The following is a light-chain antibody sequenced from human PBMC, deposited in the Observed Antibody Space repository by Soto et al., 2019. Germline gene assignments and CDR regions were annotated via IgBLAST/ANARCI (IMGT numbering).Light chain of an antibody. CDR3: QSYDSTLSARYV. CDR2: GNT. Sequence: QSALTQPPSVSGAPGQRVTISCTGSSSNIGAGDDVHWYQQRPGTAPKLLIFGNTNRPSGVPDRFSGSKSGTSASLAITGLQAEDEGDYYCQSYDSTLSARYVFGTGTKVTVL. CDR1: SSNIGAGDD. V-gene: IGLV1-40*01. J-gene: IGLJ1*01.